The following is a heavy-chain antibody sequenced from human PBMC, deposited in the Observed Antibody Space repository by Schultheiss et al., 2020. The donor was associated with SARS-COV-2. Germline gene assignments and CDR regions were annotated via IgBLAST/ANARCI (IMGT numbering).Heavy chain of an antibody. Sequence: GGSLRLSCAASGFTFRSYGMHWVRQAPGKGLEWVAVIWYDGSNKYYADSVKGRFTISRDNAKNSLSLQMNSLRDEDTAVYYCVRDHRWSFDSWGQGTLVTVSS. CDR2: IWYDGSNK. CDR1: GFTFRSYG. CDR3: VRDHRWSFDS. V-gene: IGHV3-33*08. D-gene: IGHD2-15*01. J-gene: IGHJ4*02.